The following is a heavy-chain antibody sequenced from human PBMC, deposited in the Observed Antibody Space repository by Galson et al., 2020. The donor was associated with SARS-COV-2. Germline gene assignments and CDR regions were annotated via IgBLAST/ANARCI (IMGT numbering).Heavy chain of an antibody. J-gene: IGHJ4*02. CDR3: ARVGGYYGSAFDY. D-gene: IGHD3-10*01. V-gene: IGHV4-59*01. CDR2: IHYSGTT. CDR1: GGSISGYY. Sequence: QASETLSLTCTVSGGSISGYYWSWIRQPPGKGLEWIGYIHYSGTTNYNPSLKSRVTISVDTSKNQFSLKLSSVTAADTAVYYCARVGGYYGSAFDYWGQGTLVTVSA.